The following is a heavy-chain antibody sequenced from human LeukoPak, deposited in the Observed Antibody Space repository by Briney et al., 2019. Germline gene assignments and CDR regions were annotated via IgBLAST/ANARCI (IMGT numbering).Heavy chain of an antibody. CDR2: ISAHNGNT. CDR1: GYTFTSYG. Sequence: ASVKVSCKASGYTFTSYGISWVRQAPGQGLEWMGWISAHNGNTKNAQKIQGRVTMTTDTSTSTAYMELRSLGSDDTAVFYCARVSGTINMILDEYHYYYYMDVWGKGTTVTVSS. CDR3: ARVSGTINMILDEYHYYYYMDV. D-gene: IGHD3-22*01. J-gene: IGHJ6*03. V-gene: IGHV1-18*01.